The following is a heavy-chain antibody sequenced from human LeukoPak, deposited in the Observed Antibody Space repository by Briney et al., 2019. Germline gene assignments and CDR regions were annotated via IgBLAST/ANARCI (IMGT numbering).Heavy chain of an antibody. CDR3: ARDKCTNGVCPYFDY. J-gene: IGHJ4*02. CDR1: GGTFSSYA. Sequence: SVKVSCKASGGTFSSYAISWVRQAPGQGLEWMGGIIPIFGTANYAQKFQGRVTITADESASTAYMELSSLRSEDTAVYYCARDKCTNGVCPYFDYWGQGTLVTVSS. CDR2: IIPIFGTA. V-gene: IGHV1-69*13. D-gene: IGHD2-8*01.